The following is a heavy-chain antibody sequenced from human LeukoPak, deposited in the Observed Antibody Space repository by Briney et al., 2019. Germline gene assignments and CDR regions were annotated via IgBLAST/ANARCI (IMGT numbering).Heavy chain of an antibody. V-gene: IGHV4-34*01. D-gene: IGHD2-15*01. CDR3: ARDSGGTVSGAFDI. CDR2: INHSGST. CDR1: GGSFSGYY. J-gene: IGHJ3*02. Sequence: PSETLSLTCAVYGGSFSGYYWSWIRQPPGKGLEWIGEINHSGSTNYNPSLKSRVTISVDTSKNQFSLKLSSVTAADTAVYYCARDSGGTVSGAFDIWGQGTMVAVSS.